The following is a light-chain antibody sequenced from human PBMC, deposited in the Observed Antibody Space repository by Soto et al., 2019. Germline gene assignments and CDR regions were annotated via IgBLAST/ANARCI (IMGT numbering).Light chain of an antibody. Sequence: EIVMTQSPATLSVSPGERATLSCRARQSVSSSYVAWYQQKPGQASRLLIYGGSSRATGLPERFSGSGSGTDFTLTISRLEPADFAAFYCQQDGSSPWTFGQGTKVDI. J-gene: IGKJ1*01. CDR2: GGS. CDR1: QSVSSSY. V-gene: IGKV3-20*01. CDR3: QQDGSSPWT.